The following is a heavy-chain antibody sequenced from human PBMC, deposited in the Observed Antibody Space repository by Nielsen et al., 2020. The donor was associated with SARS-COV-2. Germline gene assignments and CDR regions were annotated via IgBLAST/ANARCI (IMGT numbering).Heavy chain of an antibody. D-gene: IGHD4-11*01. J-gene: IGHJ5*02. CDR2: ISYDGSNK. CDR1: GFTFSSYA. Sequence: GGSLRLSCAASGFTFSSYAMHWVRQAPGKGLEWVAVISYDGSNKYYADSVKGRFTISRDNSKNTLYLQMNSLRAEDTAVYYCARAIYRLTTDNWFDPWGQGTLVIVSS. V-gene: IGHV3-30-3*01. CDR3: ARAIYRLTTDNWFDP.